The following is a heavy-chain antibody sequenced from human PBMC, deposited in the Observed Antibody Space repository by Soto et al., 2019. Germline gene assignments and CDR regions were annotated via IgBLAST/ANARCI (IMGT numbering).Heavy chain of an antibody. CDR1: GGSISSYY. CDR3: AREGVSSSWYYYYGMDV. V-gene: IGHV4-59*01. Sequence: QVQLQESGPGLVKPSETLSLTCTVSGGSISSYYWNWIRQPPGKGLEWIGYIYYSGSTNYNPSLRCRVTISVDTSKTKFSLKLRSVTAADTAVYYCAREGVSSSWYYYYGMDVWGQGTTVTVSS. J-gene: IGHJ6*02. CDR2: IYYSGST. D-gene: IGHD6-13*01.